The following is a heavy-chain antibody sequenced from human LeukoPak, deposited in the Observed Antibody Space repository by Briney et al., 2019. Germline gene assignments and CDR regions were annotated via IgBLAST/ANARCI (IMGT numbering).Heavy chain of an antibody. J-gene: IGHJ6*03. CDR1: GFSFSSYN. Sequence: AGGSLRLSCAASGFSFSSYNMNWVRQAPGKGLEWVSSITSSSTYTFYADSVKGRFTISRDNARNSLFLQMNSLRAEDTAVYYCARDPYSGTYGNTYYYYMDVWGKGTTVTVSS. CDR2: ITSSSTYT. CDR3: ARDPYSGTYGNTYYYYMDV. D-gene: IGHD1-26*01. V-gene: IGHV3-21*01.